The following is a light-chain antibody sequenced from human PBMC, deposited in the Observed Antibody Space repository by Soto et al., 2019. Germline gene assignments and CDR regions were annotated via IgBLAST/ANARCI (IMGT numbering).Light chain of an antibody. Sequence: QSVLTQPPSASGTPGQRVTISCSGSTSNIGSNHVYWYQQLPGTAPKVVIYDNHQRPSGVPDRFSGSKSGTSASLGISGLQPEDEADYYCASWDNSLNGLVFGGGTKLTVL. CDR3: ASWDNSLNGLV. CDR1: TSNIGSNH. CDR2: DNH. V-gene: IGLV1-44*01. J-gene: IGLJ3*02.